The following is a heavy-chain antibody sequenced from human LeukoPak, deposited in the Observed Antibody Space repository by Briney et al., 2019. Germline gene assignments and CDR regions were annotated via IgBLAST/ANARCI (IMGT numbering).Heavy chain of an antibody. V-gene: IGHV3-30*04. CDR3: VRDPQDVFQTTYLDY. Sequence: PGGSLRLSCATSGFIFSAYTVHWVRQAPGKGLEWVALMLGDGEKEHYADSVKGRFTISRDNSKNTVYLQMNSLRPEDTALYFCVRDPQDVFQTTYLDYWGQGTLVTVSS. D-gene: IGHD1-7*01. CDR1: GFIFSAYT. J-gene: IGHJ4*02. CDR2: MLGDGEKE.